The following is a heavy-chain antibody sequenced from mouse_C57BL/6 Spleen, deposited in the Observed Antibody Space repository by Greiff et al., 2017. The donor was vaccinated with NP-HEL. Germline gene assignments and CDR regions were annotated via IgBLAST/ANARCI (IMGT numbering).Heavy chain of an antibody. CDR2: IYPGSGST. CDR3: ARENLDMDYFYAMDY. Sequence: QVQLQQPGAELVKPGASVKMSCKASGYTFTSYWITWVKQRPGQGLEWIGDIYPGSGSTNYNEKFKSKATLTVDTSSSTAYMQLSSLTSEDSAVYYCARENLDMDYFYAMDYWGQGTSVTVSS. V-gene: IGHV1-55*01. CDR1: GYTFTSYW. J-gene: IGHJ4*01. D-gene: IGHD2-13*01.